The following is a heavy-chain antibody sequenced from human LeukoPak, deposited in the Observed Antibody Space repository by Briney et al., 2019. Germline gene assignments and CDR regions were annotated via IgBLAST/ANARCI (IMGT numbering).Heavy chain of an antibody. CDR1: GFTFSSYS. CDR3: ARDHNSGWYNH. Sequence: GGSLRLSCAASGFTFSSYSMNWVRQAPGKGLEWVSSISSSSSYIYYADSVKGRFTISRDNAKNSLYLQMNSLRAEDTAVYYCARDHNSGWYNHWGQGTLVTVSS. CDR2: ISSSSSYI. J-gene: IGHJ4*02. V-gene: IGHV3-21*01. D-gene: IGHD6-19*01.